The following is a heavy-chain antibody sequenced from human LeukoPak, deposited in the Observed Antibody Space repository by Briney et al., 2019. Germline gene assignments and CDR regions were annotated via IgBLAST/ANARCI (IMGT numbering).Heavy chain of an antibody. Sequence: SETLSLTCTVSSGSISGYYWSWIRQPPGKGLEWIGYIYYSGTTKYSPSLTSRVTISVDTSKNQFSLKLNSVTAADTAVYYCARAGLPAADRQRYYMDVWGKGTTVTVSS. CDR1: SGSISGYY. V-gene: IGHV4-59*08. CDR2: IYYSGTT. J-gene: IGHJ6*03. D-gene: IGHD2-2*01. CDR3: ARAGLPAADRQRYYMDV.